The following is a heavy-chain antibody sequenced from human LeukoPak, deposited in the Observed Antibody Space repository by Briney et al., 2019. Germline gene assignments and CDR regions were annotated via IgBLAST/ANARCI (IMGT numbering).Heavy chain of an antibody. D-gene: IGHD3-9*01. J-gene: IGHJ5*02. V-gene: IGHV3-30*18. Sequence: GRSLRLSCAASGFTFSSYGMHWVRQAPGKGLEWVAVISYDGSNEYYADSVKGRFTISRDNSKNTLYLQMNSLRAEDTAVYYCAKGDFDWLTPNWFDPWGQGTLVTVSP. CDR2: ISYDGSNE. CDR1: GFTFSSYG. CDR3: AKGDFDWLTPNWFDP.